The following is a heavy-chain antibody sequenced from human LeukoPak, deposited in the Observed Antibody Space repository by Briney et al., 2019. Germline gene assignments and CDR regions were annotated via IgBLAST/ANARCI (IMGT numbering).Heavy chain of an antibody. D-gene: IGHD3-22*01. J-gene: IGHJ4*02. CDR1: GYTFTGYY. V-gene: IGHV1-2*02. CDR3: ARVTPTYYYDSSGYYYFDY. Sequence: EASVKVSCKASGYTFTGYYMHWVRQAPGQGLKWMGWINPNSGGTDYAQKLQGRVTMTRDTSISTAYMELSRLRSDDTAVYYCARVTPTYYYDSSGYYYFDYWGQGTLVTVSS. CDR2: INPNSGGT.